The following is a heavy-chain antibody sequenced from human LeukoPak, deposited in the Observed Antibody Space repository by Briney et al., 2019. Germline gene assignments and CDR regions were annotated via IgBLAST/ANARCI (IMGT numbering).Heavy chain of an antibody. J-gene: IGHJ4*02. CDR3: AKEARLHYDILTGYYITGFDY. CDR2: ISYDGSNK. CDR1: GFTFSSYG. V-gene: IGHV3-30*18. Sequence: GRSLRLSCAASGFTFSSYGMHWVRQAPGKGLEWVAVISYDGSNKYYADSVKGRFTISRDNSKNTLYLQMNSLRAEDTAVYYCAKEARLHYDILTGYYITGFDYWGQGTLVTVSS. D-gene: IGHD3-9*01.